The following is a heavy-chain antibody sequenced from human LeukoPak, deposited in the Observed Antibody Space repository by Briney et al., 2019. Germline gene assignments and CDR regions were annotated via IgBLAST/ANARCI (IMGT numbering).Heavy chain of an antibody. CDR1: GFSVSTTY. J-gene: IGHJ3*02. V-gene: IGHV3-53*01. CDR3: ARYYDSSGPTSGAFDI. D-gene: IGHD3-22*01. Sequence: GGSLRLSCTASGFSVSTTYMGWVRQPPGKGLEWVSLIYSGGTTQYADSVKGRFTISRDNSKNTMYLQMNSLRAEDTAIYYCARYYDSSGPTSGAFDIWGQGTMVTVSS. CDR2: IYSGGTT.